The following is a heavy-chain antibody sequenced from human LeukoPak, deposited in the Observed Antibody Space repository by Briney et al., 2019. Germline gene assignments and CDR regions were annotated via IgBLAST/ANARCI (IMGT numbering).Heavy chain of an antibody. J-gene: IGHJ4*02. D-gene: IGHD3-3*01. CDR2: ISSSSRYI. CDR1: GFTFSSYS. CDR3: AIHDEPTYCDFWSGYPPDY. Sequence: GGSLRLSCAASGFTFSSYSMNWVRQAPGKGLEWVSSISSSSRYIYYADSVKGRFTISRDNAKNSLYLQMNSLRAEDTAVYHCAIHDEPTYCDFWSGYPPDYWGQGTLVTVSS. V-gene: IGHV3-21*01.